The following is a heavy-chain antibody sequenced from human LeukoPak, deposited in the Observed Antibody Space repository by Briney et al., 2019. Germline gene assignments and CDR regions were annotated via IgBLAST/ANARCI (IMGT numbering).Heavy chain of an antibody. CDR3: ARGRTLLYCSSTSCYRERPIYYGSTRPLDY. CDR1: RFSFSDYY. Sequence: GSLRLSCAASRFSFSDYYMSWIRQPPGKGLEWIGEINHSGSTNYNPSLKSRVTISVDTSKNQFSLKLSSVTAADTAVYYCARGRTLLYCSSTSCYRERPIYYGSTRPLDYWGQGTLVTVSS. J-gene: IGHJ4*02. V-gene: IGHV4-34*01. CDR2: INHSGST. D-gene: IGHD2-2*01.